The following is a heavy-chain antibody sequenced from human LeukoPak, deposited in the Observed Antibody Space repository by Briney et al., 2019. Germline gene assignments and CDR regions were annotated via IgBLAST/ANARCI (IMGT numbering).Heavy chain of an antibody. Sequence: SETLFLTCTVSGGSISSGGYYWSWIRQHPGMGLEWSGYIYYSGFTYYNTALKSRVTISMDKSKNQFSLKLRSVNAADTAVYYCARDRANLDIWGQGTMVTVSS. CDR3: ARDRANLDI. D-gene: IGHD3-10*01. CDR2: IYYSGFT. CDR1: GGSISSGGYY. V-gene: IGHV4-31*03. J-gene: IGHJ3*02.